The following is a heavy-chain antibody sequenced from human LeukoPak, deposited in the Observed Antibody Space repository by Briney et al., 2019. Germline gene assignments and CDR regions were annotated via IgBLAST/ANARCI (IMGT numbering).Heavy chain of an antibody. Sequence: GGSLRLSCAASGFTFSSYGMHWVRQAPGKGLEWLSHISDSGSSTHYADSVKGRFTISRDNSKNSLYLEMNSLRVEDTAIYYCARDATTAIGTVYMDVWGKGTTVTISS. CDR2: ISDSGSST. V-gene: IGHV3-48*04. CDR3: ARDATTAIGTVYMDV. J-gene: IGHJ6*03. D-gene: IGHD1-1*01. CDR1: GFTFSSYG.